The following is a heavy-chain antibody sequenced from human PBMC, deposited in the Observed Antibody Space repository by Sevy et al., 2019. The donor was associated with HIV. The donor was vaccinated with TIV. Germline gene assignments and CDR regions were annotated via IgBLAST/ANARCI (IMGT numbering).Heavy chain of an antibody. CDR3: GYSEYGYYYDY. J-gene: IGHJ4*02. CDR2: IKSKADGGTP. CDR1: GFIFSNAW. Sequence: GGSLRLSCGASGFIFSNAWMSWVRQAPGKGLEWVGRIKSKADGGTPDYAAPVKGTFTISRDDSINTLYLQMNILRTDDTAVYYCGYSEYGYYYDYWGQGTLVTVSS. V-gene: IGHV3-15*01. D-gene: IGHD1-26*01.